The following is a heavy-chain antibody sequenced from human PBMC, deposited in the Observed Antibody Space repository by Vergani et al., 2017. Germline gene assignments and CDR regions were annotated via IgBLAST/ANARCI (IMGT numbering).Heavy chain of an antibody. CDR1: GFTFSGSA. CDR3: TRRGGNCSSTSCYTGYYYMDV. J-gene: IGHJ6*03. D-gene: IGHD2-2*02. CDR2: IRSKANSYAT. V-gene: IGHV3-73*02. Sequence: EVQLVESGGGLVQPGGSLKLSCAASGFTFSGSAMHWVRQASGKGLEWVGRIRSKANSYATAYAASVKGRFTISRDDSKNTAYLQMNSLKTEDTAVYYCTRRGGNCSSTSCYTGYYYMDVWGKXP.